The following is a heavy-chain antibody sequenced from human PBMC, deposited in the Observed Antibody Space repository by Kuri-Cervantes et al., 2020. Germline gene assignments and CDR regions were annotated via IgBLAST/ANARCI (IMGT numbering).Heavy chain of an antibody. CDR2: ISGGGSSS. V-gene: IGHV3-23*01. CDR1: GFTFGNYA. Sequence: GESLKISCAASGFTFGNYAMSWVRQAPGQGLEWVSAISGGGSSSYYADSVKGRFTISRDNSKNMLYLQMSSLRADDTAVDYCAKGSAAVRPYFFDYWGQGTLVTVSS. D-gene: IGHD6-6*01. J-gene: IGHJ4*02. CDR3: AKGSAAVRPYFFDY.